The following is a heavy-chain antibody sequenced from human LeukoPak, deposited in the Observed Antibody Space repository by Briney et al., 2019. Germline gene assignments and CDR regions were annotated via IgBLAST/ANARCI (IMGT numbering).Heavy chain of an antibody. Sequence: SETLSLTCTVSGGSISGSNFYWGWVRQPPGKGLEWIGNTFYSGSTYYNPSLKSRVTISVDTSKNQFSLRLNSVTAADTAVYYCAHTARMYSSAFSWGQGTLVTVSS. CDR2: TFYSGST. D-gene: IGHD6-6*01. CDR1: GGSISGSNFY. V-gene: IGHV4-39*01. CDR3: AHTARMYSSAFS. J-gene: IGHJ4*02.